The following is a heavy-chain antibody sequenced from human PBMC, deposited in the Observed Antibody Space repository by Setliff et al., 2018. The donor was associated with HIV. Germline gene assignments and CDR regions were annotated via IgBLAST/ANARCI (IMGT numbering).Heavy chain of an antibody. V-gene: IGHV4-4*02. D-gene: IGHD3-10*01. CDR1: GGSISSSNW. CDR2: IYHSGSA. CDR3: ARARGPPLPVLDF. J-gene: IGHJ4*02. Sequence: SETLSLTCDVSGGSISSSNWWSWVRQPPGKGLEWIGEIYHSGSAYYNLSLQSRVTLSVDTSKNSFSLHLTSVTAADTAVYFCARARGPPLPVLDFWGQGTLVTVSS.